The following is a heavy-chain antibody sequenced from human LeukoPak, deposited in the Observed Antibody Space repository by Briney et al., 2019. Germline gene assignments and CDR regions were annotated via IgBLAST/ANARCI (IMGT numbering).Heavy chain of an antibody. CDR3: AIGGAQGNFDY. Sequence: GGSLRLSCAASGFTFSSYWMHWVRQAPGKGLVWVSRINSDGSSTSYADSVKGRFTISRDNAKNTLYLQMNSLRAEDTAVYYCAIGGAQGNFDYWGQGTLVTVSS. J-gene: IGHJ4*02. CDR2: INSDGSST. D-gene: IGHD1-26*01. CDR1: GFTFSSYW. V-gene: IGHV3-74*01.